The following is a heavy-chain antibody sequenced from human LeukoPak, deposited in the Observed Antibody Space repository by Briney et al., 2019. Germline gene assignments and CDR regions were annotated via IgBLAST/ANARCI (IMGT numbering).Heavy chain of an antibody. Sequence: PGGSLRLSCAASGFIFSDYHMSWIRQAPGKGLEWFSYISPGGDEVYFADSVKGRFTISRDNAKNSLFLQMSSLTAEDTAVYYCSGGRDIAVAGPGGYFDYWGQGSLVTVSS. V-gene: IGHV3-11*01. CDR3: SGGRDIAVAGPGGYFDY. CDR2: ISPGGDEV. J-gene: IGHJ4*02. CDR1: GFIFSDYH. D-gene: IGHD6-19*01.